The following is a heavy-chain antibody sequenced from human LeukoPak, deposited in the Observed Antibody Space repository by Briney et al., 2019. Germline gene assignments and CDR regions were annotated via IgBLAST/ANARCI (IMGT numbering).Heavy chain of an antibody. CDR3: ARGAWFGGWGFYY. CDR2: INHKSGGI. V-gene: IGHV1-2*04. D-gene: IGHD3-10*01. Sequence: ASVKVSCMASGYTFTGYYMHWVRQAPGQGREGMGWINHKSGGINYAQKFQGWVTMTRDTSNSTAYTELSRLSSDDAAVYYCARGAWFGGWGFYYWGEGTLVTVSS. J-gene: IGHJ4*02. CDR1: GYTFTGYY.